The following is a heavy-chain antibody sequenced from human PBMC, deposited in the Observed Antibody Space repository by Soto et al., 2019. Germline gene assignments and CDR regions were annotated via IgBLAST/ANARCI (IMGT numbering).Heavy chain of an antibody. CDR3: ARSPTLGLYYFDY. Sequence: KTSETLSLTCTVSGGAIISYYCIWIGHPSLKGREWIGRIYTSGSTNYNPSLKSRVTMSVDTSKNQFSLKLSSVTAADTAVYYCARSPTLGLYYFDYWGQGTLVTVSS. D-gene: IGHD7-27*01. CDR1: GGAIISYY. CDR2: IYTSGST. V-gene: IGHV4-4*07. J-gene: IGHJ4*02.